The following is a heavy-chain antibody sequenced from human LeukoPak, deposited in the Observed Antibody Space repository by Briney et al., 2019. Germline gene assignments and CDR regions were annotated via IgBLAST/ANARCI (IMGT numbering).Heavy chain of an antibody. CDR1: GFTVSSNY. CDR2: IYSGGST. Sequence: GSLRLSCAASGFTVSSNYMSWVRQAPGKGLEWVSVIYSGGSTYYADSVKGRFTISRDNSKNTLYLQMNSLRAEDTAAYYCAKHSRGSFRGASAFDYWGQGTVVTVSS. V-gene: IGHV3-53*01. J-gene: IGHJ4*02. CDR3: AKHSRGSFRGASAFDY. D-gene: IGHD1-26*01.